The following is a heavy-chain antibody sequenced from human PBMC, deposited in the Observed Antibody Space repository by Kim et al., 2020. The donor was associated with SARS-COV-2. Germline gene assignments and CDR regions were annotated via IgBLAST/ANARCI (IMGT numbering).Heavy chain of an antibody. D-gene: IGHD3-16*02. CDR1: GFTFSSYA. Sequence: GGSLRLSCAASGFTFSSYAMHWVRQAPGKGLEWVAVISYDGSNKYYADSVKGRFTISRDNYKNTLYLQMNSLRAEDTAVYYCARDDYDYVWGSYRRDYWGQGTLVTVSS. J-gene: IGHJ4*02. V-gene: IGHV3-30*04. CDR2: ISYDGSNK. CDR3: ARDDYDYVWGSYRRDY.